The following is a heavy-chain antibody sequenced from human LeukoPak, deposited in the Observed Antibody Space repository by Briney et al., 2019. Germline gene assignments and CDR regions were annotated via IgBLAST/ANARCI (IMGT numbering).Heavy chain of an antibody. J-gene: IGHJ4*02. V-gene: IGHV1-46*01. CDR3: ARAPANKYDSRLSEDY. CDR2: INPGDGTT. D-gene: IGHD3-22*01. Sequence: ASVKVSCKASGYTFTGYYIHWVRQAPGQGLEWMGIINPGDGTTSYAQKFQGRVTMTRDTSTSTVYMEPRSLRSEDTAVYYCARAPANKYDSRLSEDYWGQGTLVTVSS. CDR1: GYTFTGYY.